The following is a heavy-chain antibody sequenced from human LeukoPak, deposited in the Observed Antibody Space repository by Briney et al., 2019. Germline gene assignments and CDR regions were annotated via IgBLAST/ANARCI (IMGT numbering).Heavy chain of an antibody. J-gene: IGHJ6*02. D-gene: IGHD2-15*01. V-gene: IGHV1-69*04. CDR1: GCTFSSYA. Sequence: SVKVSRKASGCTFSSYAIRWVRQAPGQGLEWMGRIIPILGKANYAQKFQGRVTITADKSTSTAYMELSSLRSEDTAVYYCARDNPCSGGSCYSSYYYYYGMDVWGQGTTVTVSS. CDR3: ARDNPCSGGSCYSSYYYYYGMDV. CDR2: IIPILGKA.